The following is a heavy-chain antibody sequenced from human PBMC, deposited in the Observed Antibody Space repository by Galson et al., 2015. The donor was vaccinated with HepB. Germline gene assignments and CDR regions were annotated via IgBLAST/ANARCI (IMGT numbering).Heavy chain of an antibody. Sequence: SLRLSCAASGFTFSSYGMHWVRQAPGKGLEWVAVISYDGSNKYYADSVKGRFTISRDNSKNTLYLQMNSLRAEDTAVYYCAKDQGVVVPAAIGANWGQGTLVTVSS. J-gene: IGHJ4*02. CDR3: AKDQGVVVPAAIGAN. V-gene: IGHV3-30*18. CDR1: GFTFSSYG. CDR2: ISYDGSNK. D-gene: IGHD2-2*02.